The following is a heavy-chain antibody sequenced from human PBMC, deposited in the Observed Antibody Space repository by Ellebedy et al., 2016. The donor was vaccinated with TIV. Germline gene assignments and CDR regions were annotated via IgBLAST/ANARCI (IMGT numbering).Heavy chain of an antibody. Sequence: SETLSLTCTVSGGSISRYYWSWIRQSPGKGLEWIGYVYHSGSASYNPSLKSRVTISVATTKNQFSLRLTSVTAADTAVYFCARLGLVDLNDILTGHYKGGSGEGFGMDVWGQGTTVTVSS. D-gene: IGHD3-9*01. CDR3: ARLGLVDLNDILTGHYKGGSGEGFGMDV. CDR2: VYHSGSA. J-gene: IGHJ6*02. CDR1: GGSISRYY. V-gene: IGHV4-59*01.